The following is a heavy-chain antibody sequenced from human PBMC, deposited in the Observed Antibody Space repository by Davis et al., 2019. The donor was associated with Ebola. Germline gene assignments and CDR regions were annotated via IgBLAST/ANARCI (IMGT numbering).Heavy chain of an antibody. D-gene: IGHD5-18*01. J-gene: IGHJ5*02. V-gene: IGHV4-34*01. CDR2: IYYSGST. CDR1: GGSFSGYY. CDR3: ARGGGYSYGYRGWFDP. Sequence: SETLSLTCAVYGGSFSGYYWSWIRQPPGKGLEWIGSIYYSGSTYYNPSLKRRVTISVDTSKNQFSLKLSSVTAADTAVYYCARGGGYSYGYRGWFDPWGQGTLVTVSS.